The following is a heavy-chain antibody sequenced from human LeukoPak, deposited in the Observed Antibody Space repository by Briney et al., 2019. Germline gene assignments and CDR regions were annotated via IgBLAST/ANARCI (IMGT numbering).Heavy chain of an antibody. J-gene: IGHJ5*02. CDR2: VKQDGSEQ. Sequence: GGSLRLSCVGSGFSFSNYWMSWVRQAAGKGLEWVANVKQDGSEQYYVDSVKGRFTISRDNAKNSLYLQMNSLRAEDTAVYYCARDGLPYYYGSGSYYIGDWFDPWGQGTLVTVSS. CDR1: GFSFSNYW. V-gene: IGHV3-7*01. D-gene: IGHD3-10*01. CDR3: ARDGLPYYYGSGSYYIGDWFDP.